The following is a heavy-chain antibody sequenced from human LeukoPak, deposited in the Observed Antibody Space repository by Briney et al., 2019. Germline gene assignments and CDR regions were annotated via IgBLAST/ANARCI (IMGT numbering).Heavy chain of an antibody. CDR2: IYYSGST. CDR1: GGSLSSYY. Sequence: PSETLSLTCTVSGGSLSSYYWTWLRQPPGKGLEWIGHIYYSGSTTYNPSLQSRVTISVDTSKNRFSLRLTSVTAADTAVYYCSRFTLDVVSSNWYFDLWGRGTLVTVSS. D-gene: IGHD2-21*01. J-gene: IGHJ2*01. CDR3: SRFTLDVVSSNWYFDL. V-gene: IGHV4-59*08.